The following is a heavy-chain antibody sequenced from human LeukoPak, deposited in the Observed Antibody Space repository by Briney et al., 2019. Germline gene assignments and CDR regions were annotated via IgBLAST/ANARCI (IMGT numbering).Heavy chain of an antibody. J-gene: IGHJ3*02. D-gene: IGHD3-10*01. V-gene: IGHV5-51*01. CDR2: IYPGDSDT. CDR3: ARADYYGSGIKAYDAFDI. Sequence: GESLKISCKGSGYSFTSYWIGWVRQMPGKGLEWMGIIYPGDSDTRYSPSFQGQVTISADKSISTAYLQWSSLKASDTAMYYCARADYYGSGIKAYDAFDIWGQGTMVTVSS. CDR1: GYSFTSYW.